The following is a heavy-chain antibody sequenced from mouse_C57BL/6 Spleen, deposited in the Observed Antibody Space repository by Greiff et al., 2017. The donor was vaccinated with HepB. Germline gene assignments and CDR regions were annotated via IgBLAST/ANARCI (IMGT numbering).Heavy chain of an antibody. CDR2: FHPYNDDT. D-gene: IGHD1-1*01. CDR3: ARQVYYGSSSYYAMDY. Sequence: LQESGAELVKPGASVKMSCKASGYTFTTYPIEWMKENHGKSLEWIGNFHPYNDDTKYNEKFKGKATLTVEKSSSTVYLELSRLTSDDSAVYYCARQVYYGSSSYYAMDYWGQGTSVTVSS. CDR1: GYTFTTYP. V-gene: IGHV1-47*01. J-gene: IGHJ4*01.